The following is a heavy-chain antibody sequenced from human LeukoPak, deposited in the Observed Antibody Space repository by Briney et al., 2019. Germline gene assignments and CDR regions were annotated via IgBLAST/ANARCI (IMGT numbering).Heavy chain of an antibody. CDR3: ARQHDTTVPGY. Sequence: GGSLRLSCAASGVTVSSNYMNWVRQAPGKGLEWVSILYSGGNTYYADSVKGRFTISRDNSKNTLCLQMNSLRAEDTAVYYCARQHDTTVPGYWGQGTLVTVSS. CDR1: GVTVSSNY. D-gene: IGHD1-1*01. J-gene: IGHJ4*02. CDR2: LYSGGNT. V-gene: IGHV3-66*04.